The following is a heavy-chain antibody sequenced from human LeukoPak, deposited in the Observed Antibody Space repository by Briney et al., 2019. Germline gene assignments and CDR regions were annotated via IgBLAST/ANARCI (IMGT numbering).Heavy chain of an antibody. CDR1: GGSISGYY. D-gene: IGHD5-18*01. V-gene: IGHV4-4*07. CDR3: ARDMHSFGYYFDY. J-gene: IGHJ4*02. CDR2: IYSSGST. Sequence: SETLSLTCTVSGGSISGYYWCWIRQPAGKGLEWIGLIYSSGSTNYNPSLESRVTMSVDTFKHQFSLKLTSVTAADTAMYHCARDMHSFGYYFDYWGQGILVTVSS.